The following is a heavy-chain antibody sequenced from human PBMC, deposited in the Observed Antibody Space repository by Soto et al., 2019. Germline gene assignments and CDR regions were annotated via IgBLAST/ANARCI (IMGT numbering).Heavy chain of an antibody. Sequence: SETLSLTCTVSGGSIRSGGYYWSWIRQHTGKGLEWIGYIYYSGSTYYNPSLKSRVTISVDTSKNQFSLKLSSVTAADTAVYYCARQRRGGGSCYSCGWFDPWGQGTLVTVSS. D-gene: IGHD2-15*01. J-gene: IGHJ5*02. V-gene: IGHV4-31*03. CDR3: ARQRRGGGSCYSCGWFDP. CDR1: GGSIRSGGYY. CDR2: IYYSGST.